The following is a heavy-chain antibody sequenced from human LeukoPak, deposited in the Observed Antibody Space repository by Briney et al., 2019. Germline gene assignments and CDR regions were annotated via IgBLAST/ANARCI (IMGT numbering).Heavy chain of an antibody. CDR3: ARGLEYSSSSANSGFDP. J-gene: IGHJ5*02. V-gene: IGHV4-39*07. D-gene: IGHD6-6*01. CDR1: GGSISSGDYY. CDR2: IHHSGST. Sequence: SETLSLTCTVSGGSISSGDYYWSWIRQPPGKGLEWIGEIHHSGSTNCNPSLKSRVTISVDTSKNQFSLKLSSVTAADTAVYYCARGLEYSSSSANSGFDPWGQGTLVTVSS.